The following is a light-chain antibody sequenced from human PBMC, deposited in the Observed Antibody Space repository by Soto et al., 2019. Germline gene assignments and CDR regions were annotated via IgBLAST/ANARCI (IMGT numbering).Light chain of an antibody. CDR3: CSYAGASGYV. CDR1: SSDVGGYDH. CDR2: NVN. Sequence: QSALTQPRSVSGAPGQSVTLSCTGTSSDVGGYDHVSWYQQYPDRAPKLLIYNVNNRPSGVPDRFSGSKSGNTASLTISGLQIDDEADYYCCSYAGASGYVFGIGTKVTVL. J-gene: IGLJ1*01. V-gene: IGLV2-11*01.